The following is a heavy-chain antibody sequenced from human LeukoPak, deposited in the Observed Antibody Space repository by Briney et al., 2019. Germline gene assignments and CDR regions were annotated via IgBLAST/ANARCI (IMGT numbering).Heavy chain of an antibody. V-gene: IGHV4-59*01. Sequence: KPSETLSLTCTVSGGSISSYYWSWIRQPPGKGLEWIGYIYYSGSTNYNPSLKSRVTISVDTSKNQFSLKLSSVTAADTAVYYCARVGCDSSGYYKTDYYYYYYMDVWGRGTTVTVSS. CDR2: IYYSGST. CDR1: GGSISSYY. CDR3: ARVGCDSSGYYKTDYYYYYYMDV. D-gene: IGHD3-22*01. J-gene: IGHJ6*03.